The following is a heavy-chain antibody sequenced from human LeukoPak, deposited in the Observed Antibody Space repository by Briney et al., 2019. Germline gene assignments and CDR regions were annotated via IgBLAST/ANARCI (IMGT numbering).Heavy chain of an antibody. D-gene: IGHD2-15*01. J-gene: IGHJ4*02. CDR1: GFTFSSYA. Sequence: GGSLRLSCVASGFTFSSYAMSWVRQAPGKGLEWVSAISGSGGSTYYADSVKGRFTITRDNTRNSLFLQMYSLRAEDTAVYFCAREDGYCSGGNCYSYFDSWGQGTLVTVSS. V-gene: IGHV3-23*01. CDR2: ISGSGGST. CDR3: AREDGYCSGGNCYSYFDS.